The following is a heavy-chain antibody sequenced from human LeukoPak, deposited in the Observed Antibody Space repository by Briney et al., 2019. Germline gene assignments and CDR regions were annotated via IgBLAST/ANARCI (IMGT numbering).Heavy chain of an antibody. D-gene: IGHD6-6*01. J-gene: IGHJ6*02. CDR1: SGSISSYY. CDR2: IYTSGST. Sequence: SETLSLTCTVSSGSISSYYWSWIRQPAGKGLEWIGRIYTSGSTNYNPSLKSRVTMSVDTSKNQFSLKLSSVTAADTAVYYCARAPMYSSSFRRPNYYYYGMDVWGQGTTVTVSS. V-gene: IGHV4-4*07. CDR3: ARAPMYSSSFRRPNYYYYGMDV.